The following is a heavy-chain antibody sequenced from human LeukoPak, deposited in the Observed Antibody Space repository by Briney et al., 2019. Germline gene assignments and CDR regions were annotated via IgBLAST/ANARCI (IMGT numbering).Heavy chain of an antibody. V-gene: IGHV3-23*01. CDR3: AKDGNWVYYYGMDV. J-gene: IGHJ6*02. CDR1: GFTFSSYA. Sequence: GGSLRLSCAASGFTFSSYAMSWVRQAPXXXLEWVSAISGSGGSTYYADSVKGRFTISRDNSKNTLYLQMNSLRAEDTAVYYCAKDGNWVYYYGMDVWGQGTTVTVSS. CDR2: ISGSGGST. D-gene: IGHD4-23*01.